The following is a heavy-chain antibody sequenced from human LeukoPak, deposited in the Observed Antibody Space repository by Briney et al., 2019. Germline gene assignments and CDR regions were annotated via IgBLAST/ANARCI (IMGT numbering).Heavy chain of an antibody. D-gene: IGHD4-17*01. CDR3: ARTYGDYYSDY. V-gene: IGHV3-21*01. Sequence: GGSLRLSCAGSGFTFSSYNMNWVRQAPGKGLEWVSSISSSSVYIYYADSVKGRFTISRDNAKNSVFLQMNSLRAEDTAVYYCARTYGDYYSDYWGQGTLVTVSS. CDR2: ISSSSVYI. CDR1: GFTFSSYN. J-gene: IGHJ4*02.